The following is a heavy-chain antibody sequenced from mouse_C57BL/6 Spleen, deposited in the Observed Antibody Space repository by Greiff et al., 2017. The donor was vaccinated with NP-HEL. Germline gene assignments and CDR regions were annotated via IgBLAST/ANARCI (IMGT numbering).Heavy chain of an antibody. V-gene: IGHV5-9*01. D-gene: IGHD1-1*01. CDR3: AREDYYGSSYFDY. J-gene: IGHJ2*01. Sequence: EVKLMESGGGLVKPGGSLKLSCAASGFTFSSYTMSRVRQTPEKRLEWVATIRGGGGNTYYPHSVKGRFTISRDNAKNTLYLQMSSLRSEDTALYYCAREDYYGSSYFDYWGQGTTLTVSS. CDR2: IRGGGGNT. CDR1: GFTFSSYT.